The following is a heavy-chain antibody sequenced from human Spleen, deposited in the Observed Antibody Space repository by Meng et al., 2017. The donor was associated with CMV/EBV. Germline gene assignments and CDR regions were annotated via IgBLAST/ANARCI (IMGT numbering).Heavy chain of an antibody. CDR1: GYVFTHYG. V-gene: IGHV1-18*01. J-gene: IGHJ4*02. D-gene: IGHD3-22*01. CDR2: INDNSGNR. CDR3: TRGSSGYFYDH. Sequence: SCKASGYVFTHYGISWVRHAPGQGLEWMGWINDNSGNRKYAQKFQGRVTMTKDTSTSTAYMELRSLRSDDTAIYYCTRGSSGYFYDHWGQGTLVTVSS.